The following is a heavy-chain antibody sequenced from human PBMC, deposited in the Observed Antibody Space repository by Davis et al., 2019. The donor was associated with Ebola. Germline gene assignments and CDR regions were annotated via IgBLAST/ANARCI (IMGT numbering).Heavy chain of an antibody. V-gene: IGHV1-3*01. Sequence: ASVKVSCKASGYIFTSYAMHWVRQAPGQRLEWMGWINAGNGDTKYSQKFRGRVTITRDTSASTSYMELSSLRSEDTAVYYCARVGNSKVYYYDYGMDVWGQGTTVTVSS. D-gene: IGHD4-23*01. CDR1: GYIFTSYA. J-gene: IGHJ6*02. CDR2: INAGNGDT. CDR3: ARVGNSKVYYYDYGMDV.